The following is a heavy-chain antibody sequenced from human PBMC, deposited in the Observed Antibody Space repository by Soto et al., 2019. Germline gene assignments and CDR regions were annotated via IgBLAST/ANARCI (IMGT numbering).Heavy chain of an antibody. D-gene: IGHD1-1*01. CDR1: GYAFTTYG. V-gene: IGHV1-18*01. J-gene: IGHJ4*02. CDR2: ISAHNGNT. CDR3: ARGRYGDY. Sequence: QVHLVQSGAEVKKPGASVKVSCKGSGYAFTTYGITWVRQAPGQGLEWMGWISAHNGNTNYAQKLQGRVTVTRDTSTSTDYMELRSLRSDDTAVYYCARGRYGDYWGQGDLVTVSS.